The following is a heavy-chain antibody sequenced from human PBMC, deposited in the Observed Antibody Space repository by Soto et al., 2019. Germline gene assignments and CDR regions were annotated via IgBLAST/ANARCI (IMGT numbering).Heavy chain of an antibody. V-gene: IGHV3-11*01. CDR3: ARDGDYYDSGGYFLRDAFDV. D-gene: IGHD3-22*01. Sequence: QVQLVESGGGLVKPGGSLRLSCAASGFTFSDYYMSWIRQAPGKGLEWISYISSSGSTIDYADSVKGRFTISRDHAKNSLYLQMNTLRAEDTAVYYCARDGDYYDSGGYFLRDAFDVWGQGTMVTVSS. CDR2: ISSSGSTI. J-gene: IGHJ3*01. CDR1: GFTFSDYY.